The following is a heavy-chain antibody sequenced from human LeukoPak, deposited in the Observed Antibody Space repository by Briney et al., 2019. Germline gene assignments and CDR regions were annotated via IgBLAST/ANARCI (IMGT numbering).Heavy chain of an antibody. V-gene: IGHV1-2*06. D-gene: IGHD4-17*01. CDR2: INPNSGGT. CDR1: GYTFTGYY. CDR3: ARSTVTRAFYYYYGMDV. J-gene: IGHJ6*02. Sequence: ASVKVSCKASGYTFTGYYMHWVRQAPGQGLEWMGRINPNSGGTNYAQKFQGRVTMTRDTSISTAYMELSRLRSDDTAVYYCARSTVTRAFYYYYGMDVWGQGTTVTVSS.